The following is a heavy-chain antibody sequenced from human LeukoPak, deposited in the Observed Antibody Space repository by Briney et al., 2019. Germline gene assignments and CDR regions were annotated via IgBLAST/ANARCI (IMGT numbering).Heavy chain of an antibody. D-gene: IGHD3-16*01. V-gene: IGHV4-59*12. CDR3: ARETSQKGAHYMDV. CDR2: IYYSGST. J-gene: IGHJ6*03. CDR1: GGSIRSYY. Sequence: SETLSLTCTVAGGSIRSYYWSWIRQPPGKGLEWIGYIYYSGSTNYNPSLKSRVTISVDTSKNQFSLKLSSVTAADTAVYYCARETSQKGAHYMDVWGKGTTVTISS.